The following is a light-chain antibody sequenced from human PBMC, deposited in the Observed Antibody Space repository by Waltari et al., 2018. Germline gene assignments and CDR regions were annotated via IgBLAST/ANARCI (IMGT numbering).Light chain of an antibody. CDR1: SSHLGGYDY. CDR3: ASYTSSKTWV. V-gene: IGLV2-14*03. CDR2: DVT. J-gene: IGLJ3*02. Sequence: QSALTQPASVSGSPGQSITISCTGTSSHLGGYDYVSWSQRHPGQAPKLMIFDVTKRPSGVSDRFSGSKSGNTASLTMSGLHTEDEADYYCASYTSSKTWVFGGGTKLTVL.